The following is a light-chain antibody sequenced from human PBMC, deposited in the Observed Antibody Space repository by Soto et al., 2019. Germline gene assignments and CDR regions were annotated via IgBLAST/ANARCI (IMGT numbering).Light chain of an antibody. CDR1: SSDVGGYNY. CDR2: EVS. V-gene: IGLV2-14*01. CDR3: SSYTSRSTLV. Sequence: QSALTQPASVSGSPGQSITISCTGTSSDVGGYNYVSWYQQHPGKAPKLMIYEVSNRPSGVSNRFSGSKSGNTASLTISGLQAEDEADYSCSSYTSRSTLVFGTGTKLTVL. J-gene: IGLJ1*01.